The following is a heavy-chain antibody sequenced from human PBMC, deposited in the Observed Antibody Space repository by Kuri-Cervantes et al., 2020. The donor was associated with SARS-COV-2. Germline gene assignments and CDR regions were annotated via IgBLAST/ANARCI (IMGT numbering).Heavy chain of an antibody. Sequence: SETLSLTCAVYGGSFSGYYWSWIRQPPGKGLEWIGEINHSGSTNYNPSLKSQITISVDTSKNQFSLKLSSVTAADTAVYYCARHRWFDPWGQGTLVTVSS. CDR3: ARHRWFDP. J-gene: IGHJ5*02. CDR2: INHSGST. CDR1: GGSFSGYY. V-gene: IGHV4-34*01. D-gene: IGHD1-14*01.